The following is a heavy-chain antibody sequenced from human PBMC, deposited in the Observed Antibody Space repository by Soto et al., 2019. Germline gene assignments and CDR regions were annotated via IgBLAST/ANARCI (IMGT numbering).Heavy chain of an antibody. CDR3: GRDPGYGALDY. J-gene: IGHJ4*02. CDR2: INQDGSVK. D-gene: IGHD4-17*01. Sequence: EVQLVDSGGDLVQPGGSLRLSFAASGFTFSHYWMTWVRQAPGKGLEWVANINQDGSVKTYLDSMKGRLTISRDNAQDSLYLQMDSLRAEDTAVYYCGRDPGYGALDYWGQGTLVTVSA. V-gene: IGHV3-7*01. CDR1: GFTFSHYW.